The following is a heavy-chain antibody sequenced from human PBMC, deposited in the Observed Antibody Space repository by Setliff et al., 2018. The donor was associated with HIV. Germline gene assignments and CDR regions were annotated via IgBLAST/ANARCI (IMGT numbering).Heavy chain of an antibody. V-gene: IGHV3-7*01. CDR1: GFTFANYW. Sequence: AGGSLRLSCGASGFTFANYWMNWVRRAPGKGLEWVANIKQDGSDKYYADSVRGRFTISRDNTKNSLYLQMDGLRVEDTAVYYCARLRINDFWGQGTPVTVSS. CDR2: IKQDGSDK. J-gene: IGHJ4*02. CDR3: ARLRINDF.